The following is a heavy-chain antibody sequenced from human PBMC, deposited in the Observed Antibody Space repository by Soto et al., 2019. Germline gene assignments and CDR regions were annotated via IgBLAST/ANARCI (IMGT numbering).Heavy chain of an antibody. Sequence: QLQLQESGPGLVKPSETLSLTCTVSGGSISSSSYYWGWIRQPPGKGLEWIGSIYYSGSTYYNPYLKSRVTISVDTSKSQLPLRLSSVTAADTAVYYCARRSGYSSGWYVFDYWGQGNLVTVSS. CDR3: ARRSGYSSGWYVFDY. CDR1: GGSISSSSYY. J-gene: IGHJ4*02. V-gene: IGHV4-39*01. D-gene: IGHD6-19*01. CDR2: IYYSGST.